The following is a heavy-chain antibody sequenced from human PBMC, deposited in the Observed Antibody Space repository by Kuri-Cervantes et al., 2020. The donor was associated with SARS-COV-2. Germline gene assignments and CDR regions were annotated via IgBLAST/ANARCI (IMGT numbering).Heavy chain of an antibody. V-gene: IGHV3-7*03. J-gene: IGHJ3*02. CDR1: GFTFSSYW. CDR2: IKQDGSEK. CDR3: AKDYCSGTSCSGFDAFDI. D-gene: IGHD2-2*01. Sequence: GESLKISCAASGFTFSSYWMSWVRQAPGKGLEWVANIKQDGSEKYYVDSVKGRFTISRDNAKNSLYLQMNSLRAEDTAVYYCAKDYCSGTSCSGFDAFDIWGQGTMVTVSS.